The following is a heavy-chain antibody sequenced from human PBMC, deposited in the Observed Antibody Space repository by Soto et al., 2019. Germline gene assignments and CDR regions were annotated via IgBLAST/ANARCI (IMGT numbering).Heavy chain of an antibody. Sequence: GGSLRLSCAASGFTFSGSAMHWVRQASGKGLEWVGRIRSKANSYATAYAASVKGRFTISRDDSKNTAYLQMNSLKTEDTAVYYCTRPRLIWFGAPRLGYYGMDVWGQGTSVTVSS. V-gene: IGHV3-73*01. CDR2: IRSKANSYAT. CDR3: TRPRLIWFGAPRLGYYGMDV. J-gene: IGHJ6*02. CDR1: GFTFSGSA. D-gene: IGHD3-10*01.